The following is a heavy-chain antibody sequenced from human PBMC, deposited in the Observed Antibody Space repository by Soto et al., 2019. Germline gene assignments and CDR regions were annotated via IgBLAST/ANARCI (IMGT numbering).Heavy chain of an antibody. CDR1: GFSFSSYA. Sequence: EVPLLDSGGGLVQPGGSLRLSCAASGFSFSSYAMVWVRQAPGKGLEWVSVISARGGSLYFADSVKGRFTISRDKSKNVLSLEMYSLRAEDTATYFCAKGSFEFSASVDNWGQGTLVVVSS. CDR2: ISARGGSL. V-gene: IGHV3-23*01. CDR3: AKGSFEFSASVDN. J-gene: IGHJ4*02. D-gene: IGHD1-26*01.